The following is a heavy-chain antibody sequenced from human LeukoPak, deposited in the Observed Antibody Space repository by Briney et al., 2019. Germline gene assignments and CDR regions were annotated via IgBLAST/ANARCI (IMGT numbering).Heavy chain of an antibody. Sequence: ASVTVSCKVSGYTLTELSMHWVRQAPGKGLEWMGSFDLEDGETIYAQKFQGRVTMTEDTSTDTAYMELRSLRSEDTAVYYCATDRVGGINAFDIWGQGTMVTVSS. V-gene: IGHV1-24*01. CDR1: GYTLTELS. CDR2: FDLEDGET. D-gene: IGHD3-10*01. J-gene: IGHJ3*02. CDR3: ATDRVGGINAFDI.